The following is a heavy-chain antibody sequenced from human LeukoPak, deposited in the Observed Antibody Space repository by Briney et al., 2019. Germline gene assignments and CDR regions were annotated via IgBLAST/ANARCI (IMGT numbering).Heavy chain of an antibody. CDR2: ISGSGGST. J-gene: IGHJ4*02. CDR1: GFTFSSYA. CDR3: AKNSAGFWSGYLDY. V-gene: IGHV3-23*01. D-gene: IGHD3-3*01. Sequence: PGGSLRLSCAASGFTFSSYAMSWVRQAPGKGLEWVSAISGSGGSTYYADSVKGRFTISRDNSKNTLYLQMNSLRAEDTAVYYCAKNSAGFWSGYLDYWGQGTLVTVSS.